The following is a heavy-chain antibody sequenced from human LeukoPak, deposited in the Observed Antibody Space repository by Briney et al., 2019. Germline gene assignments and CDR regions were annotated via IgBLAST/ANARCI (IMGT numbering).Heavy chain of an antibody. CDR1: GFTFSNAW. Sequence: GGSLRLSCAASGFTFSNAWMSWVRQAPGKGLEWVGRIKSKNDRGTTEYAAPVKGRFTISRDDSKNTLYLQMNSLKTEHTAVYYCTTANTWYTITFDYWGQGTLVTVSS. V-gene: IGHV3-15*01. CDR2: IKSKNDRGTT. J-gene: IGHJ4*02. CDR3: TTANTWYTITFDY. D-gene: IGHD5-12*01.